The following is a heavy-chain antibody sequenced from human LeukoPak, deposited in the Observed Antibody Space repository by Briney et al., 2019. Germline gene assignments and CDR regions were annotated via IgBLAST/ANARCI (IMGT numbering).Heavy chain of an antibody. CDR2: ISSSGSTI. CDR1: GFTFSSYE. J-gene: IGHJ4*02. CDR3: TRACVYYDSSGCDY. Sequence: GGSLRLSCAASGFTFSSYEMNWVRQAPGKGLEWVSYISSSGSTIYYADSVEGRFTISRDNARKSLYLQMNSLRAEDTAVYYCTRACVYYDSSGCDYWGQGTLVTVSS. V-gene: IGHV3-48*03. D-gene: IGHD3-22*01.